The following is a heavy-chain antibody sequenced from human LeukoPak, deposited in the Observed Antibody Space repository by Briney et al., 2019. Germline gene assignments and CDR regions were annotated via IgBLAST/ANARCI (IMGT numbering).Heavy chain of an antibody. J-gene: IGHJ3*02. V-gene: IGHV4-4*07. CDR1: CGSISSYY. Sequence: PSETMSLTCTVSCGSISSYYWSWIRQPAGEGLELIGRIYTSGSTNYNPSLKSRVTMSVDTSKNQFSLKLSSVTAPDTAVYYCARDEPPLQKDGAFDIWGQGKMVTVSS. CDR2: IYTSGST. D-gene: IGHD5-24*01. CDR3: ARDEPPLQKDGAFDI.